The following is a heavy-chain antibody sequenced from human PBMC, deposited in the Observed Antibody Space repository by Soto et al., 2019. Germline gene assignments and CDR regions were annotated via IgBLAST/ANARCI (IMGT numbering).Heavy chain of an antibody. CDR2: ISGSGGST. CDR3: AKIYGGNSAHTYTIDP. D-gene: IGHD2-21*02. J-gene: IGHJ5*02. Sequence: EVQLLESGGGLVQPGGSLRLSCAASGFTFSSYAMSWFRQAPGKGLEWVSTISGSGGSTHYADSVKGRFTISRDNSKNTLYLQMNSLRAEDTAVYYCAKIYGGNSAHTYTIDPWGQGTLVTVSS. CDR1: GFTFSSYA. V-gene: IGHV3-23*01.